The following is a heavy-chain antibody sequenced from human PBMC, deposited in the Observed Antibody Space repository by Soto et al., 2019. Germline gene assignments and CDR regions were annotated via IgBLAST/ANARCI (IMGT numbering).Heavy chain of an antibody. CDR1: GDTFTNCG. CDR2: ISVYSGNT. Sequence: ASVKVSCKASGDTFTNCGFSWVRQAPGQGPEWMGWISVYSGNTNYAQNVQGRVTMTTDTSTSTAYMELRSLRSDDTAVYYCARDRSPYYYDSSGYPHYWGQGTLVTVSS. J-gene: IGHJ4*02. CDR3: ARDRSPYYYDSSGYPHY. V-gene: IGHV1-18*01. D-gene: IGHD3-22*01.